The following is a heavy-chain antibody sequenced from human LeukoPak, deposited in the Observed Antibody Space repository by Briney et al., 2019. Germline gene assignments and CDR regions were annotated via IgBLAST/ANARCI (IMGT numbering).Heavy chain of an antibody. D-gene: IGHD6-13*01. CDR3: AKFHATWYGDT. J-gene: IGHJ4*02. V-gene: IGHV5-51*01. Sequence: GGSLKISRQGSGYSFAAYWIVWVRQMPGKGLEWMGIIYPGNSHTRYSPSFQGQVTISADTSISTAYLHWSSLQSSDTAMYYCAKFHATWYGDTWGQGTLVTVSS. CDR1: GYSFAAYW. CDR2: IYPGNSHT.